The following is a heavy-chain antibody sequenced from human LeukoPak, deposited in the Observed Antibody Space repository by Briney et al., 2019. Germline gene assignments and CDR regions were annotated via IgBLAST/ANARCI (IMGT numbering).Heavy chain of an antibody. Sequence: PGGSLRLSCAASGFTFSNYWMTWVRQAPGKGLGWVGNISQDGSAKHYVDSVKGRFTISRDNDKNSLYLQMNSLRVDDTAVYYCARDLYASGSHDYWGQGTLVTVS. V-gene: IGHV3-7*04. CDR2: ISQDGSAK. CDR3: ARDLYASGSHDY. CDR1: GFTFSNYW. D-gene: IGHD3-10*01. J-gene: IGHJ4*02.